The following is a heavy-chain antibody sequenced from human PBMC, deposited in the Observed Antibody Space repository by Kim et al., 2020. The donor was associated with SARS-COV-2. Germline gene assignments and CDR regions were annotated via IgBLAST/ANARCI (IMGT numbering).Heavy chain of an antibody. D-gene: IGHD3-22*01. CDR1: GFTFSSYW. J-gene: IGHJ6*02. CDR3: ARVGSSGQKTLGGMDV. CDR2: INSDGSST. Sequence: GGSLRLSCAASGFTFSSYWMHWVRQAPGKGLVWVSRINSDGSSTSYADSVKGRFTISRDNAKNTLYLQMNSLRAEDTAVYYCARVGSSGQKTLGGMDVWGQGTTVTVSS. V-gene: IGHV3-74*01.